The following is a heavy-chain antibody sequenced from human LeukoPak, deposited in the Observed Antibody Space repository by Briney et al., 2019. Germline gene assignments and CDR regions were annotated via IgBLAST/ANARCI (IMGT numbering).Heavy chain of an antibody. CDR3: AKPTPVYCSSTSCYDY. CDR1: GFTVSSNY. CDR2: IYSGGST. J-gene: IGHJ4*02. Sequence: KPGGSLRLSCAASGFTVSSNYMSWVRQAPGKGLEWVSVIYSGGSTYYADSVKGRFTISRDNSKNTLYLQMNSLRAEDTAVYYCAKPTPVYCSSTSCYDYWGQGTLVTVSS. V-gene: IGHV3-53*01. D-gene: IGHD2-2*01.